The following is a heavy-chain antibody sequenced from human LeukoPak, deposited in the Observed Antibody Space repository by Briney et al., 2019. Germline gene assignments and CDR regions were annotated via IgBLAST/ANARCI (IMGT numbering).Heavy chain of an antibody. V-gene: IGHV4-59*08. J-gene: IGHJ4*02. Sequence: PSETLFLTCTVSGGSISSYYWSWIRQPPGKGLEWIGYIYYSGSTNYNPSLKSRVTISVDTSKNQFSLKLSSVTAADTAVYYCARQGYDSSGYNWDYWGQGTLVTVSS. D-gene: IGHD3-22*01. CDR2: IYYSGST. CDR1: GGSISSYY. CDR3: ARQGYDSSGYNWDY.